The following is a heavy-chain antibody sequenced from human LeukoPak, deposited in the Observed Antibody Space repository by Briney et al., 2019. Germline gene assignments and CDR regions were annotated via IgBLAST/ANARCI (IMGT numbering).Heavy chain of an antibody. CDR3: ARVPYSSAWYFDY. Sequence: GGSLRLSCAASGFTFSSYAMNWVRQAPGKGLEWVAVIGYDGSNENYADSVKGRFTISRVNSKNILYLDVNSSTGEDTAVYYCARVPYSSAWYFDYWGQGTLVTVSS. V-gene: IGHV3-33*01. D-gene: IGHD6-19*01. CDR1: GFTFSSYA. J-gene: IGHJ4*02. CDR2: IGYDGSNE.